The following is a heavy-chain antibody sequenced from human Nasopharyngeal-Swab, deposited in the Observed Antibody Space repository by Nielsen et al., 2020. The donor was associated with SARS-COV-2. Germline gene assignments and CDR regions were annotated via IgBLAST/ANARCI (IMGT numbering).Heavy chain of an antibody. CDR3: ARDTGGPPNYFDP. D-gene: IGHD1-7*01. J-gene: IGHJ5*02. Sequence: LKISCVASGFTFSGYTMNWVRQAPGKGLEWISSISSTTPYIYYADSVKGRFTISRDNAKNSLYLQMNFLRVEDTAMYYCARDTGGPPNYFDPWGQGTLVTVSS. CDR2: ISSTTPYI. V-gene: IGHV3-21*01. CDR1: GFTFSGYT.